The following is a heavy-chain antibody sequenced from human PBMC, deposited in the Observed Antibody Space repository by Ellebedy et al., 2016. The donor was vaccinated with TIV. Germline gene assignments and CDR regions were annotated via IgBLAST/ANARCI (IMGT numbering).Heavy chain of an antibody. CDR1: GFTFTDYW. Sequence: GESLKISCTASGFTFTDYWIHWVRQPPGKGLVWVARITSDGRDTVYADSVEGRFTLSRDNAKNTVYLQMNSLKADDAAMYYCVRDVWVSAEGGRFDPWGQGTLVTVSS. CDR3: VRDVWVSAEGGRFDP. D-gene: IGHD1-26*01. CDR2: ITSDGRDT. J-gene: IGHJ5*02. V-gene: IGHV3-74*01.